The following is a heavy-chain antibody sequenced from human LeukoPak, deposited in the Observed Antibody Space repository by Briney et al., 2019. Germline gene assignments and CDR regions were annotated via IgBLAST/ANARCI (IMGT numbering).Heavy chain of an antibody. V-gene: IGHV3-64*02. Sequence: PGGSLRLSCAASGLTFSSHAMHWVRQAPGRGLEYVSAIVSKGGNTYYAGSVRGRFTISRENSKDTVYLQMGSLRPEDTAVYYCARGGYYAASDIWGQGALVTVSS. J-gene: IGHJ4*02. D-gene: IGHD3-3*01. CDR3: ARGGYYAASDI. CDR2: IVSKGGNT. CDR1: GLTFSSHA.